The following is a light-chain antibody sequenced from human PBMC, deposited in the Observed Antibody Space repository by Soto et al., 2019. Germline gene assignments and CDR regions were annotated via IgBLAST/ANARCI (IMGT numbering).Light chain of an antibody. CDR3: GTWDSSLSAGYV. J-gene: IGLJ1*01. Sequence: QSVLTQPPSVSAAPGQKVTISCSGSSSNIGNNYVSWYQQLPGTAPKLLLYDNNKRPSGIPDRFSGSKSGTSATLGITGRQTGDEADYYCGTWDSSLSAGYVFGTGTKLTVL. CDR1: SSNIGNNY. V-gene: IGLV1-51*01. CDR2: DNN.